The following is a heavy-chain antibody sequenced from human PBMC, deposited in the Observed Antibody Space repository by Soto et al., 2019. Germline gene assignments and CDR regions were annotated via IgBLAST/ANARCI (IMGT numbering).Heavy chain of an antibody. CDR2: IFPADSDT. Sequence: EVQLVQSGPEVKKPGESLKISCKGSGYSFTTEWIAWVRQMPGKGLEWMGIIFPADSDTKYSPSFQGQVTISADKSTSTVHLQWSSLKASDTAMYYCARRAGSDYWGQGTPVTVSS. CDR1: GYSFTTEW. J-gene: IGHJ4*02. CDR3: ARRAGSDY. V-gene: IGHV5-51*01.